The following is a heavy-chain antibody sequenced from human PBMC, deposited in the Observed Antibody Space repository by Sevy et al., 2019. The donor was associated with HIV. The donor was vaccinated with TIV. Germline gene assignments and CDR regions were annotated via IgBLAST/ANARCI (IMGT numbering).Heavy chain of an antibody. CDR1: GFTFDEYT. CDR3: ARDSVGFRALNGEGFD. J-gene: IGHJ4*02. CDR2: ISWDGRGA. D-gene: IGHD7-27*01. Sequence: GGSLRLSCEASGFTFDEYTMHWVRQPPGKGLEWVSLISWDGRGAFYAGAVGGRSTISRDNKKKSVFLKMNSLRTEDTAFYYGARDSVGFRALNGEGFDWGQGTLVTVSS. V-gene: IGHV3-43*01.